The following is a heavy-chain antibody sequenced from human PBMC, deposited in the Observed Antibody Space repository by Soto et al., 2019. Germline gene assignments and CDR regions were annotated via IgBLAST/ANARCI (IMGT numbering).Heavy chain of an antibody. D-gene: IGHD5-12*01. CDR2: ISSNGGST. V-gene: IGHV3-64*01. Sequence: GGSLRLSCAASGFTFSSYAMHWVRQAPGKGLEYVSAISSNGGSTDYANSVKGRFTISRDNSKNTLDLQMGSLRAEDMAVYYYARGGRGYEFDYWSQGTLVTVSS. CDR3: ARGGRGYEFDY. J-gene: IGHJ4*02. CDR1: GFTFSSYA.